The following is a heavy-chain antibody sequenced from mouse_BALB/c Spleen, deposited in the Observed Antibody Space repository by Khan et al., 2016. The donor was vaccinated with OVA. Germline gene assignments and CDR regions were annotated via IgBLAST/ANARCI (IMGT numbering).Heavy chain of an antibody. CDR3: ARHGSISWFAY. V-gene: IGHV1S135*01. CDR2: IDPFNDDT. CDR1: GYSFTTYY. J-gene: IGHJ3*01. D-gene: IGHD1-1*01. Sequence: VQLQQPGPELMKPGASVKISCKASGYSFTTYYIHWVKQSHGKSLEWIGYIDPFNDDTNYNQNFKGKATLTVDKSSSTAYMHLSSLTSEDSAVYYCARHGSISWFAYWGQGTLVTVSA.